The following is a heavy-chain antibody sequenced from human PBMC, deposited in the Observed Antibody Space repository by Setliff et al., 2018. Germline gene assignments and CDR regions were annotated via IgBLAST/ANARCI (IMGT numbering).Heavy chain of an antibody. Sequence: KPSETLSLTCTVSGGSISSYYWSWIRQPPGKGLEWIGYIYYSGSTNYNPSLKSRVTISVDTSKNQFSLKLSSVTAADTAVYYCARDEGSSYFYGMDVWGQGTTVIVSS. V-gene: IGHV4-59*01. D-gene: IGHD6-13*01. CDR3: ARDEGSSYFYGMDV. CDR2: IYYSGST. J-gene: IGHJ6*02. CDR1: GGSISSYY.